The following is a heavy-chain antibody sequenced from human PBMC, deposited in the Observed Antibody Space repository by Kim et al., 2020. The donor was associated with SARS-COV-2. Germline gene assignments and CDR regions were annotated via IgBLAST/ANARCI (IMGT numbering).Heavy chain of an antibody. Sequence: QIFQGRVTMTRDTSVSTACMELSRLRSDDTAVYYCARGGQVVVIIYYFDYWGQGTLVTVSS. J-gene: IGHJ4*02. CDR3: ARGGQVVVIIYYFDY. V-gene: IGHV1-2*02. D-gene: IGHD3-22*01.